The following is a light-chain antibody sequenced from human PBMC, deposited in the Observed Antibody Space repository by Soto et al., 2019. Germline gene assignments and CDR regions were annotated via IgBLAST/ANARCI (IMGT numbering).Light chain of an antibody. CDR2: EVT. V-gene: IGLV2-8*01. Sequence: QSALTQPPSASGSLGQSVTISCTGTSSDVGGYNYVSWHQQHPGKSPKVMIYEVTKRPPGVPDRFSGSKSGNTASLTVSGLQAEAVADYYCSSFAGGGNPVLLGGGTKLTVL. CDR3: SSFAGGGNPVL. CDR1: SSDVGGYNY. J-gene: IGLJ2*01.